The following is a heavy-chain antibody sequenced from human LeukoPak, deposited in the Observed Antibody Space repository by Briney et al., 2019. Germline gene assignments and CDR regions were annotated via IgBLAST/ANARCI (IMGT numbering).Heavy chain of an antibody. Sequence: TGGSLRLSCAASGFTFSNYAMSWVRQAPGKGLEWVAFIRYDGNNKHYADSVKGRFTISRDNSKSTLYLQMNSLRPEDTAVYYCANGPHYNILTGYYKVRSHLDYWGQGTLVTVSS. D-gene: IGHD3-9*01. V-gene: IGHV3-30*02. CDR2: IRYDGNNK. CDR3: ANGPHYNILTGYYKVRSHLDY. J-gene: IGHJ4*02. CDR1: GFTFSNYA.